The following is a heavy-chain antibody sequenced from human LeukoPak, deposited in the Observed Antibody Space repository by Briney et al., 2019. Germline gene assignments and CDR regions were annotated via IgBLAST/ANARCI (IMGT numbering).Heavy chain of an antibody. CDR2: IKQDGSEK. J-gene: IGHJ4*02. CDR1: GFSFNNYR. Sequence: GGSLRLSCVASGFSFNNYRMTWLRQAPGKGLEWVANIKQDGSEKQYVDSVKGRFAISRDNAKKSLYLQINTLRAEDTAVYYCVRGPHIAATSYWGQGTLVTVSS. D-gene: IGHD6-25*01. V-gene: IGHV3-7*03. CDR3: VRGPHIAATSY.